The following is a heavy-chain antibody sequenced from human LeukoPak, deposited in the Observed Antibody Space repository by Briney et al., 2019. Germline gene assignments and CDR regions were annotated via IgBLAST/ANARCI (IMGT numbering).Heavy chain of an antibody. J-gene: IGHJ4*02. CDR3: ARHRHNHHYDY. Sequence: PSETLSLTCTVSGGSISTSNSDYYWGWVRQPPGKGLEWIGSISYSGSTYYNPSLKSRVTISADTSNNQFSLKLTSATAADTAAFYCARHRHNHHYDYWGQGTLVTVSS. CDR2: ISYSGST. CDR1: GGSISTSNSDYY. V-gene: IGHV4-39*01. D-gene: IGHD1-14*01.